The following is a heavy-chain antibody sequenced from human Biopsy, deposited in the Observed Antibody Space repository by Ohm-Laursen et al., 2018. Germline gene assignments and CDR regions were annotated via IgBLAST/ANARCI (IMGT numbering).Heavy chain of an antibody. V-gene: IGHV3-74*01. Sequence: GTLSLTCAASGFTFSSYYMHWVRQAPGKGLLWVSRIKRDGTTTDYAESVKGRFTISRDNAKNTPYLQMNSLRAEDTAVYYCARGGFFAYSTFDYWGQGALVTVSS. CDR3: ARGGFFAYSTFDY. CDR2: IKRDGTTT. CDR1: GFTFSSYY. J-gene: IGHJ4*02. D-gene: IGHD4-11*01.